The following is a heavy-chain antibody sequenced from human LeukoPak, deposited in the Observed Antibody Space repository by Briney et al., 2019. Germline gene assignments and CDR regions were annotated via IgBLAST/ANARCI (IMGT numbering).Heavy chain of an antibody. Sequence: ASVKVSCKASGYTFTSYAISWVRQAPGQGLEWMGWISGYNGNTKYAQKVQGRVTMTTDTSTSTAYMELRSLRSDGTAVYYCAREQGTPGVPTAFDVWGQGTMVTVSS. V-gene: IGHV1-18*01. CDR1: GYTFTSYA. CDR2: ISGYNGNT. CDR3: AREQGTPGVPTAFDV. J-gene: IGHJ3*01. D-gene: IGHD5-12*01.